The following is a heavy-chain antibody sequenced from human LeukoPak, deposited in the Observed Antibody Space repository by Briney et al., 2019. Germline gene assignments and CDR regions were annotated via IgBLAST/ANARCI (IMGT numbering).Heavy chain of an antibody. CDR1: GFTFSSYA. CDR2: ISYDGSNK. Sequence: GGSLRLSCAASGFTFSSYAMHWVRQAPGKGLEWVAVISYDGSNKYYADSVKGRFTISRDNSKNTLYLQMNSLRAEDTAVYYCARDRAWELLGALDYWGQGTLVTVSS. D-gene: IGHD1-26*01. V-gene: IGHV3-30*01. CDR3: ARDRAWELLGALDY. J-gene: IGHJ4*02.